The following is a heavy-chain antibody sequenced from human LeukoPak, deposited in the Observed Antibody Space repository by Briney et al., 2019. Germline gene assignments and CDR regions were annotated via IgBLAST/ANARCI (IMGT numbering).Heavy chain of an antibody. Sequence: GGSLRLSCAASGLTFSSYSMNWVRQAPGKGLEWVSSISSSSSYIYYADSVKGRFTISRDNAKNSLYLQMNSLRAEDTAVYYCARDQWGFRGVLQNYWGQGTLVTVSS. V-gene: IGHV3-21*04. CDR1: GLTFSSYS. CDR3: ARDQWGFRGVLQNY. CDR2: ISSSSSYI. D-gene: IGHD3-10*01. J-gene: IGHJ4*02.